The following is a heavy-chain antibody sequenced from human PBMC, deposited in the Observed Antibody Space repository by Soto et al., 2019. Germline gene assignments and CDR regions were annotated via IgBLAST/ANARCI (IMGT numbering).Heavy chain of an antibody. CDR3: ARNDSSGYLDY. V-gene: IGHV3-11*06. Sequence: KPXGSLRLSCAAAGFTFSDYYMSWIRQAPGKGLEWLSYISSSATYAIYADSVKGRFTLSRDNAKNSLYLQMNSLRAEDTAVYYCARNDSSGYLDYWGQGPLVTVSS. J-gene: IGHJ4*02. CDR1: GFTFSDYY. CDR2: ISSSATYA. D-gene: IGHD3-22*01.